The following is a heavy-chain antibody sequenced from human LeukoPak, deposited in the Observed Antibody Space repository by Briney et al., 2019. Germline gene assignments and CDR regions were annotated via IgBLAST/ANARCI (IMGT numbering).Heavy chain of an antibody. Sequence: GGSLRLSCAASGFTFSSYGMHWVRQAPGKGLEWVAVIWYDGSNKYYADSVKGRFTISRDNSKNTLYLQMNSLRAEDTAVYYCAAHHGELGYFDYGGQGPLVTVSS. J-gene: IGHJ4*02. CDR1: GFTFSSYG. CDR2: IWYDGSNK. V-gene: IGHV3-33*01. D-gene: IGHD1-26*01. CDR3: AAHHGELGYFDY.